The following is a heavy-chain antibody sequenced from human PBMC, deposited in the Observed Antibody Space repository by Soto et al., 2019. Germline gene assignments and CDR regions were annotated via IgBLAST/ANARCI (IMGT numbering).Heavy chain of an antibody. V-gene: IGHV1-3*04. D-gene: IGHD3-9*01. CDR3: ARAMPTAGYLYFDQ. CDR1: GYTFTSYS. Sequence: QVDLVQSGAEVKEPGASGRISCEASGYTFTSYSIHWVRQAPGQRLEWMGWINTGSSNTRYSPEFQARVTITRDTSASTVYMELNSLRSEDTAVYYCARAMPTAGYLYFDQWGQGTLVTVSS. CDR2: INTGSSNT. J-gene: IGHJ4*02.